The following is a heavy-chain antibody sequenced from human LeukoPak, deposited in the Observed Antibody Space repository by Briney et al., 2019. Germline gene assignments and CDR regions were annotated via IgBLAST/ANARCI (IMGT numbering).Heavy chain of an antibody. Sequence: PSETLSLTCTVSGGSISSYDWSWIRQPAGKGLEWIGRIHTSGSTNYSPSLKSRVTMSVDTSKNQFSLKLSSVTAADTAVYYCARDSSSSWYFWNWFDPWGQGTLVTVSS. V-gene: IGHV4-4*07. CDR3: ARDSSSSWYFWNWFDP. CDR2: IHTSGST. J-gene: IGHJ5*02. D-gene: IGHD6-13*01. CDR1: GGSISSYD.